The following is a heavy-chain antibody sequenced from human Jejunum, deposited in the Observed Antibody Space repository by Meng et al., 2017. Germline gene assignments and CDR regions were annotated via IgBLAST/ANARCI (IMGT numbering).Heavy chain of an antibody. V-gene: IGHV1-69*05. Sequence: SVKVSCKASGGTFSSYAISWVRQAPGQGLEWMGGIIPVFGPTNYAQKFQGRVTITTDESTTTGYMELSSLRSEDTAVYYCARARIVGTTYYFDYWGLGTLVTVSS. CDR1: GGTFSSYA. CDR3: ARARIVGTTYYFDY. D-gene: IGHD1-26*01. J-gene: IGHJ4*02. CDR2: IIPVFGPT.